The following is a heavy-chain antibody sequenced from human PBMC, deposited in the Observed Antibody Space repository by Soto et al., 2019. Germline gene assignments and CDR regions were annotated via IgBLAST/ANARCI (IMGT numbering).Heavy chain of an antibody. J-gene: IGHJ4*02. D-gene: IGHD6-13*01. CDR1: GGSISSYY. CDR2: IFDSGST. Sequence: SETLSLTCTVSGGSISSYYWSWIRQPPGKGLEWIGNIFDSGSTNYNPSLKSQVTISVDTSKNQFSLKVRSVTAADTAVYYCARVGAAAAPGYFDYWSQGTLVTVSS. V-gene: IGHV4-59*01. CDR3: ARVGAAAAPGYFDY.